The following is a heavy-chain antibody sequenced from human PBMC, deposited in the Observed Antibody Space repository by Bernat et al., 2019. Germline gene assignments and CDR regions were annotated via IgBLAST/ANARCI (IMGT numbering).Heavy chain of an antibody. CDR3: ARVPKIKLERLGGAFDI. CDR1: GFTVSSNY. J-gene: IGHJ3*02. CDR2: IYSGGST. Sequence: EVQLVESGGGLIQPGGSLRLSCAASGFTVSSNYMSWVRQAPGKGLEWVSVIYSGGSTYYADSVKGRFSITRDNSKNTLYLQMSSLRAEDTAVYYCARVPKIKLERLGGAFDIWGQGTLVTVSS. D-gene: IGHD1-1*01. V-gene: IGHV3-53*01.